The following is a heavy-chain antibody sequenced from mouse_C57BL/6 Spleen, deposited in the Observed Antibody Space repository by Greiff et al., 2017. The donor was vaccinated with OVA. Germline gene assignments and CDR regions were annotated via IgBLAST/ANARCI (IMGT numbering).Heavy chain of an antibody. J-gene: IGHJ2*01. CDR2: ISDGGSYT. CDR1: GFTFSSYA. Sequence: EVKLMESGGGLVKPGGSLKLSCAASGFTFSSYAMSWVRQTPEKRLEWVATISDGGSYTYYPDNVKGRFTISRDNAKNNLYLQMSHLKSEDTAMYYCAGDHDFDDWGQGTTLTVSS. D-gene: IGHD2-3*01. CDR3: AGDHDFDD. V-gene: IGHV5-4*01.